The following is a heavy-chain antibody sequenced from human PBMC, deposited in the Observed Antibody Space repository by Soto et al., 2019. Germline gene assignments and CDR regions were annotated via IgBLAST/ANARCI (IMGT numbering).Heavy chain of an antibody. J-gene: IGHJ6*02. D-gene: IGHD6-13*01. CDR1: GGTFSRNA. V-gene: IGHV1-69*13. CDR2: IIPFFHAP. Sequence: SVEVSCKASGGTFSRNASSWVRQAPGQGLEWMGGIIPFFHAPNYAQKFQGRVTITADESTSIVLMEMSSLRFEDTAVYYCARSRAAAPPMVGMAVWGPGTPVTVSS. CDR3: ARSRAAAPPMVGMAV.